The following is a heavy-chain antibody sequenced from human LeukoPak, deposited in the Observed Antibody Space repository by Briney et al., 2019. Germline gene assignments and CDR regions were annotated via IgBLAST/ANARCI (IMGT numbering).Heavy chain of an antibody. V-gene: IGHV3-48*04. CDR3: ARARYSYGYGGAFDI. Sequence: GGSLRLSCAASGFMFNTYSMNWVRQAPGKGLEWVSHIGDTSYTIYYADSVKGRFTMSRDNAKNLLYLQMNSLRAEDTAVYYCARARYSYGYGGAFDIWGQGTMVTVSS. CDR1: GFMFNTYS. CDR2: IGDTSYTI. D-gene: IGHD5-18*01. J-gene: IGHJ3*02.